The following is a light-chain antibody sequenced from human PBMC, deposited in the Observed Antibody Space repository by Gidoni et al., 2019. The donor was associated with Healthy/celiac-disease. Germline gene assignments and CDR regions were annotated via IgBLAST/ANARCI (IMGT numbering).Light chain of an antibody. CDR1: RSISSY. V-gene: IGKV1-39*01. Sequence: DIQMTQSPSSLPASVGDRVTITCRASRSISSYLNWYQQKPGKAPKLLIYAASSLQSGVPSRFSGSGSGTDFTLTISRLQPEDFATYYCQQSYSTPWTFGQGTKVEIK. J-gene: IGKJ1*01. CDR2: AAS. CDR3: QQSYSTPWT.